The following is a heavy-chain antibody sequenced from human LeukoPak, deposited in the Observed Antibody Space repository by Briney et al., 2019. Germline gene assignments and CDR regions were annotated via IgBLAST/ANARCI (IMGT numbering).Heavy chain of an antibody. D-gene: IGHD3-10*01. Sequence: GGSLRLSCAASGFTFSSYAMSWVRQAPGKGLEWVSAISGSGGSTYYADSVKGRFTISRDNSKNTLYLQMNSLRAEDTAVYYCAKDLTMVRGVIIYYYYYGMDVWGKGTMVTVSS. CDR2: ISGSGGST. V-gene: IGHV3-23*01. CDR3: AKDLTMVRGVIIYYYYYGMDV. CDR1: GFTFSSYA. J-gene: IGHJ6*04.